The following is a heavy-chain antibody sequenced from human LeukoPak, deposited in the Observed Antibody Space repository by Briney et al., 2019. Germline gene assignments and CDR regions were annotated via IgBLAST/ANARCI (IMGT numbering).Heavy chain of an antibody. CDR1: GDSISGGNFY. Sequence: SETLSLTCTVSGDSISGGNFYWGWIRQPPGKELQWIGSIYYNGITHYNPSLESRVTISADTSTNEFSLKLRSVTAADTAMYYCARDHGDFVQHDWGQGTLVTVSS. D-gene: IGHD4-17*01. CDR3: ARDHGDFVQHD. V-gene: IGHV4-39*01. CDR2: IYYNGIT. J-gene: IGHJ4*02.